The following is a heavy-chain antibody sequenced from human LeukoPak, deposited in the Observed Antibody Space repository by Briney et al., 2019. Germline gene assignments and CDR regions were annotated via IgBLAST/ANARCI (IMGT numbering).Heavy chain of an antibody. CDR3: ARIRSSGYSSGWYPFDY. CDR1: GYTFTNYY. D-gene: IGHD6-19*01. CDR2: INPSGGRT. Sequence: ASVKVSCKASGYTFTNYYIHWVRQAPGQGLEWVGMINPSGGRTSYAQRFQGRVTMTTDTSTSTAYMELRSLRSDDTAVYYCARIRSSGYSSGWYPFDYWGQGTLVTVSS. J-gene: IGHJ4*02. V-gene: IGHV1-46*01.